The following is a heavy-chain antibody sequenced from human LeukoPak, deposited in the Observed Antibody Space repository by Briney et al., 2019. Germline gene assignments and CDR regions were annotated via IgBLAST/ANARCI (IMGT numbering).Heavy chain of an antibody. V-gene: IGHV1-69*01. D-gene: IGHD1-26*01. J-gene: IGHJ6*03. Sequence: SVKVSCKASGGTFSDYALNWVRQAPGQGLEWMGVFIPVLGTANSTQNFQDRVTITADESTSTAYMELSSLRSEDTAVYYCGCAPREGGYYYYMDVWGKGTTVTISS. CDR1: GGTFSDYA. CDR3: GCAPREGGYYYYMDV. CDR2: FIPVLGTA.